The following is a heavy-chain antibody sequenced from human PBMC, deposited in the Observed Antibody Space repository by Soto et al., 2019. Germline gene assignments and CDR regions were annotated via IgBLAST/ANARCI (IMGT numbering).Heavy chain of an antibody. CDR1: GYTFTGYY. D-gene: IGHD3-3*01. CDR3: ARSASDFWSGYSPHVGAFDI. V-gene: IGHV1-2*02. J-gene: IGHJ3*02. CDR2: INPNSGGT. Sequence: QVQLVQSGAEVKKPGASVKVSCKASGYTFTGYYMHWVRQAPGQGLEWMGWINPNSGGTNYAQKLQGRVTMTRDTSISTAYMELSRLRSDDTAVYYCARSASDFWSGYSPHVGAFDIWGQGTMVTVSS.